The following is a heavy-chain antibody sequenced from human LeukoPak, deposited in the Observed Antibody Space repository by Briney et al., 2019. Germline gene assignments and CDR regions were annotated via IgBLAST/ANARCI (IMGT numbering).Heavy chain of an antibody. CDR2: INPSGGST. V-gene: IGHV1-46*01. CDR1: GYTFTSYY. Sequence: ASVKVSCKASGYTFTSYYMHWVRQAPGQGLEWMGIINPSGGSTSYAQKFQGRVTMTRDTSTSTVYMELSSLRSEDTAVYYCAILGYCSSTSCYRSDYWGQGTLVTVSS. J-gene: IGHJ4*02. CDR3: AILGYCSSTSCYRSDY. D-gene: IGHD2-2*02.